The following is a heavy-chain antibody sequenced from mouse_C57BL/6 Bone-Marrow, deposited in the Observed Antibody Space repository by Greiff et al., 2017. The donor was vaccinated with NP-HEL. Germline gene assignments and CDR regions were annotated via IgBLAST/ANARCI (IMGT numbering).Heavy chain of an antibody. V-gene: IGHV1-59*01. CDR2: IDPSDSYT. J-gene: IGHJ4*01. CDR3: ARGWLLKDYAMDY. D-gene: IGHD2-3*01. Sequence: VQLQQPGAELVRPGTSVKLSCKASGYTFTSYWMHWVKQRPGQGLEWIGVIDPSDSYTNYNQKFKGKATLTVDTSSSTAYMQLSSLTSEDSAVYYCARGWLLKDYAMDYWGQGTSVTVSS. CDR1: GYTFTSYW.